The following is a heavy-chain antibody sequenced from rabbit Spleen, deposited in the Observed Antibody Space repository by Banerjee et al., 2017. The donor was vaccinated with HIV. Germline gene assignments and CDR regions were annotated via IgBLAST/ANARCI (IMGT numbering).Heavy chain of an antibody. Sequence: QQQLEESGGGLVKPGGTLTLTCKASGIDFSSYNFICWVRQAPGKGLEWIACIYGGSSGTTYYASWARGRFTISKTSSTTMTLQVTSLTAADTATYFCARNYGGYQFTRLDLWGQGTLVTVS. CDR3: ARNYGGYQFTRLDL. CDR1: GIDFSSYNF. D-gene: IGHD2-1*01. V-gene: IGHV1S45*01. CDR2: IYGGSSGTT. J-gene: IGHJ3*01.